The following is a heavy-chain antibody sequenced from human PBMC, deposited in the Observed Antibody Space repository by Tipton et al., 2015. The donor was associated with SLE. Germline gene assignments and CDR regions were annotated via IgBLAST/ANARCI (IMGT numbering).Heavy chain of an antibody. V-gene: IGHV4-59*11. D-gene: IGHD2-15*01. CDR2: ISYSETT. CDR3: AGAWQGYCSGGTCYVLEY. Sequence: TLSLTCTVSGGSISSHYWSWIRQPPGKGLEWIGYISYSETTNYNPSLKSRVTISVDTSKNQFSLKLRSVTAADTAVYYCAGAWQGYCSGGTCYVLEYWGQGTLVTVSS. CDR1: GGSISSHY. J-gene: IGHJ4*02.